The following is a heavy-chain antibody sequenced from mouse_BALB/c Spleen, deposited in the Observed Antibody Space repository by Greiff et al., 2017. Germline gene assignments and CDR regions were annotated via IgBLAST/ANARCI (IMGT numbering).Heavy chain of an antibody. CDR1: GFSLTSYG. Sequence: VQLKESGPGLVAPSQSLSITCTVSGFSLTSYGVHWVRQPPGKGLEWLGVIWAGGSTNYNSALMSRLSISKDNSKSQVFLKMNSLQTDDTAMYYCARERYDYDPFAYWGQGTLVTVSA. CDR2: IWAGGST. J-gene: IGHJ3*01. D-gene: IGHD2-4*01. CDR3: ARERYDYDPFAY. V-gene: IGHV2-9*02.